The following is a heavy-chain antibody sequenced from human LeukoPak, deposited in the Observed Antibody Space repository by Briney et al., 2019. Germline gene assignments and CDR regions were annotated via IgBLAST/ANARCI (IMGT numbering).Heavy chain of an antibody. Sequence: PSETLSLTCAVYGGSFSGYYWSWIRQPPGKGLEWIGEINHSGSTNYNPSLKSRVTISVDTSKNQFSLKLSSVTAADTAVYYCARSGITMVRGVIDYFDYWGQGTLVTVSS. CDR2: INHSGST. CDR3: ARSGITMVRGVIDYFDY. V-gene: IGHV4-34*01. CDR1: GGSFSGYY. J-gene: IGHJ4*02. D-gene: IGHD3-10*01.